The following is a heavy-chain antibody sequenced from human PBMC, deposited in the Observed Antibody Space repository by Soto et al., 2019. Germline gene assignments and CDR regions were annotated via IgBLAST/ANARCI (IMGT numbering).Heavy chain of an antibody. J-gene: IGHJ6*02. CDR1: GGTFSSYT. V-gene: IGHV1-69*02. D-gene: IGHD3-22*01. CDR2: IIPILGIA. CDR3: ARTSVLVSHYYYYGMDV. Sequence: QVQLVQSGAEVKKPGSSVKVSCKASGGTFSSYTISWVRQAPGQGLEWMGRIIPILGIANYAQKFQGRVTITADKSTSTAYMELSSLRSEDTAVYYCARTSVLVSHYYYYGMDVWGQGTTVTVSS.